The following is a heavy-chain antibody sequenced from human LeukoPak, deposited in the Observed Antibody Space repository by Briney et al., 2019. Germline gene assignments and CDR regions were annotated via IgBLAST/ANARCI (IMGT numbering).Heavy chain of an antibody. CDR1: GYTFTGYY. Sequence: GASVKVSCKSSGYTFTGYYIHWVRQAPGQGLEWMGWINPNSGGTNYAQKFQGRVTMTRDTSISTAYMELSRLRSDDTAVYYCARDFGERGSGSYLIAYWGQGTLVTVSS. CDR2: INPNSGGT. J-gene: IGHJ4*02. D-gene: IGHD3-10*01. V-gene: IGHV1-2*02. CDR3: ARDFGERGSGSYLIAY.